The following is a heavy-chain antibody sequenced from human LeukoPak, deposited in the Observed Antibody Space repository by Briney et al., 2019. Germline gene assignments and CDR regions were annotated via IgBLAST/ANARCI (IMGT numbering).Heavy chain of an antibody. CDR2: MSPNSGDT. V-gene: IGHV1-8*01. Sequence: ASVKVSCKASGYTFTSYDFNWVRQATGQRPEWMGWMSPNSGDTGYAQKFQDRVTMTRNTSISTAYMELSSLRFDDTAVYYCARGPPNWGYDYWGPGTLVIVSS. CDR3: ARGPPNWGYDY. J-gene: IGHJ4*02. CDR1: GYTFTSYD. D-gene: IGHD7-27*01.